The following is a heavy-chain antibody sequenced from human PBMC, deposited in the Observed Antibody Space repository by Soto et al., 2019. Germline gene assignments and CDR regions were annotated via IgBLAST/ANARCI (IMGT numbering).Heavy chain of an antibody. CDR1: GHSFTSYW. CDR2: IYPGDSDT. D-gene: IGHD3-10*01. CDR3: AGGGVRGVITRTRDYYGMDV. J-gene: IGHJ6*02. V-gene: IGHV5-51*01. Sequence: GESLKISSKGSGHSFTSYWIGWVRQMPGKGLEWMGIIYPGDSDTRYSPSFQGQVTISADKSISTAYLQWSSLKASDTAMYYCAGGGVRGVITRTRDYYGMDVWGQGTTVTVSS.